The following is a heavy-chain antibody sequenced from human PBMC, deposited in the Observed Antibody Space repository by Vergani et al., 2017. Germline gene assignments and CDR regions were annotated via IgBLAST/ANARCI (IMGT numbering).Heavy chain of an antibody. CDR2: IYYSGST. J-gene: IGHJ4*02. Sequence: QVQLQESGPGLVQPSETLSLTCTVSGGSISSYYWSWIRQPPGKGLEWIGYIYYSGSTNYNPSLKSRVTISVDTSKNQFSLKLSSVTAADTAVYYCARYSSGQTYYFDYWGQGTLVTVSS. CDR1: GGSISSYY. CDR3: ARYSSGQTYYFDY. D-gene: IGHD6-19*01. V-gene: IGHV4-59*01.